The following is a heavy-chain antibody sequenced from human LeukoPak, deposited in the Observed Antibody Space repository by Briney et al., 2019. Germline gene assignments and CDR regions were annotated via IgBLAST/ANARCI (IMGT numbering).Heavy chain of an antibody. CDR2: IKQDGSEQ. J-gene: IGHJ4*02. V-gene: IGHV3-7*01. CDR3: ARDRCSSTSCFYDY. D-gene: IGHD2-2*01. Sequence: PGGSLRLSCAASGFSFSNYVMHWVRQAPGKGLEWVANIKQDGSEQYYVDSVKGRFTISRDNAKNSLYLQMNSLRVEDTAVYYCARDRCSSTSCFYDYWGQGTLVTVSS. CDR1: GFSFSNYV.